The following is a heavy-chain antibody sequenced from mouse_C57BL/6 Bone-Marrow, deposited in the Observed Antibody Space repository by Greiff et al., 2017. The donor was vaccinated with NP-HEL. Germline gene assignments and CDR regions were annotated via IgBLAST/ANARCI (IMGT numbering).Heavy chain of an antibody. J-gene: IGHJ3*01. CDR2: IHPNSGST. CDR1: GYTFTSYW. D-gene: IGHD1-1*01. V-gene: IGHV1-64*01. CDR3: ARKLRFAWFAY. Sequence: VKLQQPGAELVKPGASVKLSCKASGYTFTSYWMHWVKQRPGQGLEWIGMIHPNSGSTNYNEKFKSKATLTVDKSSSTAYMQLSSLTSEDSAVYYCARKLRFAWFAYWGQGTLVTVSA.